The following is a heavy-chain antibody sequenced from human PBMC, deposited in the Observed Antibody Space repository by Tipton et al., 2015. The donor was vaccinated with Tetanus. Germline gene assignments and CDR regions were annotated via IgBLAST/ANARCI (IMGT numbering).Heavy chain of an antibody. CDR2: VSYSGRT. V-gene: IGHV4-59*01. D-gene: IGHD5-24*01. CDR3: ARDDGYTGLNS. Sequence: TLSLTCTVSGGSISNYYWNWIRQPPGKGLEWPAYVSYSGRTNSNYSLKSRITISQDTSKNQFSLRLTSVTAADTAVYYCARDDGYTGLNSWGQGALVAVST. J-gene: IGHJ4*02. CDR1: GGSISNYY.